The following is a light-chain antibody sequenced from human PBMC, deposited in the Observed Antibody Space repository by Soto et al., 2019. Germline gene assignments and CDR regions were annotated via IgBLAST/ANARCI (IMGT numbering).Light chain of an antibody. CDR3: SSYAGSSIWV. J-gene: IGLJ3*02. Sequence: QSVLTQPASVSGSPGQSITISCTGTSSDVGGYIYVSWYQQHPGKAPKLMIYEVSNRPSGVSNRFSGSKSGNTASLTISGLQAEDVADYYCSSYAGSSIWVFGGGTKLTVL. CDR1: SSDVGGYIY. V-gene: IGLV2-23*02. CDR2: EVS.